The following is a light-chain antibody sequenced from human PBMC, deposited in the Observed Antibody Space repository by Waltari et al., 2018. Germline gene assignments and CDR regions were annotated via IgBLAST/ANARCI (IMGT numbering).Light chain of an antibody. CDR2: KAS. Sequence: DIQMTQSPSTLSASLGDRVTITCRASQSINNQLAWYQQKPGKGPKLLMYKASSLESGVPSRFSGSGSVTEFTLTISSLQPDDFATYYCQQYQSYWTFGQGTKVEIK. CDR3: QQYQSYWT. J-gene: IGKJ1*01. CDR1: QSINNQ. V-gene: IGKV1-5*03.